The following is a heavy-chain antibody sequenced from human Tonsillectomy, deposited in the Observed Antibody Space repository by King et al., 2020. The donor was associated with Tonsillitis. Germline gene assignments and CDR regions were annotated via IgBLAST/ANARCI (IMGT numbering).Heavy chain of an antibody. Sequence: VQLVESGGGLVKPGGSLRLSCAASGFTFSSYSMNWVRQAPGKGLEWGSSITSSSTYIYYADSVKGRFTISRDNAMNSLYLQMNSLRGEDTAVYYCARDIHSLNFDYWGQGTLVTVSS. D-gene: IGHD3-9*01. J-gene: IGHJ4*02. CDR3: ARDIHSLNFDY. CDR2: ITSSSTYI. V-gene: IGHV3-21*01. CDR1: GFTFSSYS.